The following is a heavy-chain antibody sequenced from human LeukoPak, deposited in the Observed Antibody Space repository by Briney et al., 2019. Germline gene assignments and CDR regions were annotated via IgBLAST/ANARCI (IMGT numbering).Heavy chain of an antibody. CDR1: GGTFSSYA. CDR2: IIPIFGTA. V-gene: IGHV1-69*05. D-gene: IGHD3-10*01. CDR3: ALGGFGELILGY. J-gene: IGHJ4*02. Sequence: ASVKVSCKASGGTFSSYAISWVRQAPGQGLEWMGRIIPIFGTANYAQKFQGRVTITTDESTSTAYMELSSLRSEDTAVYYCALGGFGELILGYWGQGTLVTVSS.